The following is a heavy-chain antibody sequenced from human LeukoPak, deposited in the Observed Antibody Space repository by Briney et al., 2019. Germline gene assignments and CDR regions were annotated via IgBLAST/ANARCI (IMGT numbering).Heavy chain of an antibody. CDR2: ISGSGGST. CDR3: AKGLGSWELLGGFTFDI. CDR1: GFTFSSYA. D-gene: IGHD1-26*01. V-gene: IGHV3-23*01. J-gene: IGHJ3*02. Sequence: PGGSLRLSCAASGFTFSSYAMSWVREAPGKGLEWVSAISGSGGSTYYADSVKGRFTISRDNSKNTLYLQMNSLRAEDTAVYYCAKGLGSWELLGGFTFDIWGQGTMVTVSS.